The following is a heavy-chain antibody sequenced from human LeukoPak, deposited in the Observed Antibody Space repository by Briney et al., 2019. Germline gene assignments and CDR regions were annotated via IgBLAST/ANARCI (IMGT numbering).Heavy chain of an antibody. V-gene: IGHV3-74*01. Sequence: GGSLRLSCAASGFTFSSYWMHWVRQAPGKGLVWVSRIYSDGSSTNYADSVKGRFTISRDNSKNTLYLQMDSLRAEDTAVYYCARAGYCSGGSCYGSDYWGQGTLVSVSS. CDR1: GFTFSSYW. J-gene: IGHJ4*02. D-gene: IGHD2-15*01. CDR3: ARAGYCSGGSCYGSDY. CDR2: IYSDGSST.